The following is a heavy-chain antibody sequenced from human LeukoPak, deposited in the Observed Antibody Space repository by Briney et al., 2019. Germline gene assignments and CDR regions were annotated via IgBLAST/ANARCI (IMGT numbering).Heavy chain of an antibody. D-gene: IGHD4-23*01. CDR1: GGSISSYY. Sequence: NTSETLSLTCTVSGGSISSYYWSWIRQPPGKGLEWIGYIYYSGSTNYNPSLKSRVTISVDTSKNQFSLKLSSVTAADTAVYYCASTNKVDQYGGNSEYYFDYWGQGTLVTVSS. CDR2: IYYSGST. V-gene: IGHV4-59*01. CDR3: ASTNKVDQYGGNSEYYFDY. J-gene: IGHJ4*02.